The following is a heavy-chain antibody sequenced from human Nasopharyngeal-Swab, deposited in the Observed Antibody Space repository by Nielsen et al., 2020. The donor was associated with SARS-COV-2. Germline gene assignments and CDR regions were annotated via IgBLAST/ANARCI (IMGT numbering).Heavy chain of an antibody. CDR1: GFTFSSYW. V-gene: IGHV3-48*04. Sequence: GESLKIPCAASGFTFSSYWMNWVRQAPGKGLEWVSFISSSSSTIKYADSVKGRFTISRDNAKNSLYLQMNSLRAEDTAVYYCARDARLTIFGVDPPGYYGMDVWGQGTTVTVSS. D-gene: IGHD3-3*01. J-gene: IGHJ6*02. CDR2: ISSSSSTI. CDR3: ARDARLTIFGVDPPGYYGMDV.